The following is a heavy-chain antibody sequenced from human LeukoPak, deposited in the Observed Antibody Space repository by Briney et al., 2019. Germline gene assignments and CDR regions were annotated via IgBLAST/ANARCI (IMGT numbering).Heavy chain of an antibody. D-gene: IGHD4/OR15-4a*01. CDR1: GFTFSSYS. CDR3: ARDPPPDYAANGMDV. CDR2: ISSSSSYI. Sequence: GGSLRLSCAASGFTFSSYSMNWVRQAPGKGLEWVSSISSSSSYIYYADSMKGRFTISRDNAKNTLYLQMNSLRAEDTAVYYCARDPPPDYAANGMDVWGQGTTVTVSS. V-gene: IGHV3-21*01. J-gene: IGHJ6*02.